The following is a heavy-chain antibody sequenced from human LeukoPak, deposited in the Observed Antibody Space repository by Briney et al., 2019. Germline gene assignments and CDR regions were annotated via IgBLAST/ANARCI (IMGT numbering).Heavy chain of an antibody. V-gene: IGHV4-61*02. D-gene: IGHD3-22*01. CDR1: GGSISSGSYC. CDR3: ARVAYYDTTGYYYQFDY. Sequence: SSQTLSLTCTVSGGSISSGSYCWSWIRQPAGKGLEWIGRIYTSGSTNYNPSLKSRVTISVDTSNNQFSLKLSSVTAADTAVYYCARVAYYDTTGYYYQFDYWGQGTLVTVSS. J-gene: IGHJ4*02. CDR2: IYTSGST.